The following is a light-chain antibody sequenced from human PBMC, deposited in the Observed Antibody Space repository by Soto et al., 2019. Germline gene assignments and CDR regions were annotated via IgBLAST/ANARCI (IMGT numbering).Light chain of an antibody. Sequence: DIQMTQSPSSLSASVGDRVTITCQASQDISNYLKWYQQKPGKAPKLLIYAASNLETGVPSRFSGSGSGTDFTFTISSLQPEDIATYYCQKYDNLPYTFGQGTKLEIK. CDR1: QDISNY. CDR2: AAS. J-gene: IGKJ2*01. V-gene: IGKV1-33*01. CDR3: QKYDNLPYT.